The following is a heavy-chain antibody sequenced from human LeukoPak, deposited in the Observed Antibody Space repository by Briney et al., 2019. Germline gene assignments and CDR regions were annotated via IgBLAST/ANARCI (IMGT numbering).Heavy chain of an antibody. J-gene: IGHJ5*02. Sequence: ASETLSLTCAVYGGSFSGYYWRWIRQPPGKGLAWIGKINRSGSTNYNPSLKSRVTISVDTSKNQFSLKLSSVTAADTAVYYCARLSGYSYDPDTWGERTLVTVSS. CDR3: ARLSGYSYDPDT. CDR1: GGSFSGYY. V-gene: IGHV4-34*01. D-gene: IGHD5-18*01. CDR2: INRSGST.